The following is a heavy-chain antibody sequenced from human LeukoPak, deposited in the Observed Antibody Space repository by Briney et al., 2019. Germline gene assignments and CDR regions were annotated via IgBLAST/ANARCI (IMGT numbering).Heavy chain of an antibody. CDR1: GFTFSGYA. Sequence: GGSLRLSCAASGFTFSGYAMHWVRQAPGKGLEWMAVISYDGSNKYYADSVKGRFTISRDNSKNTLYLQMNSLRAEDTAVYYCARDSVATPTYFDYWGQGTLVTVSS. CDR2: ISYDGSNK. CDR3: ARDSVATPTYFDY. D-gene: IGHD5-12*01. J-gene: IGHJ4*02. V-gene: IGHV3-30-3*01.